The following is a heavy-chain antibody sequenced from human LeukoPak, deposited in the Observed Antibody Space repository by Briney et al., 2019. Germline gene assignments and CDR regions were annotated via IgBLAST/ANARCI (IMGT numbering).Heavy chain of an antibody. Sequence: GSLRLSCAASGFTFSSYSMNWVRQAPGKGLEWVSYISSSSSTIYYADSVKGRFTISRDNAKNSLYLQMNSLRAEDTAVYYCARDVTDYDILTGGDAFDIWGQGTMVTVSS. CDR2: ISSSSSTI. D-gene: IGHD3-9*01. CDR1: GFTFSSYS. V-gene: IGHV3-48*01. J-gene: IGHJ3*02. CDR3: ARDVTDYDILTGGDAFDI.